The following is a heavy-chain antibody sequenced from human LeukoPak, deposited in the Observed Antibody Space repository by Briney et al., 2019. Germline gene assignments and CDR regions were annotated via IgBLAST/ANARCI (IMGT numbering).Heavy chain of an antibody. Sequence: PGGSLRLSCAASGFAVSSNEMSWVRQAPGKGLEWVSSISGGSTYYADSRKGRFTISRDDSKNTLYLQMNSLKTEDTAVYYCTTEGEELEPTGYFDYWGQGTLVTVSS. CDR1: GFAVSSNE. D-gene: IGHD1-1*01. V-gene: IGHV3-38-3*01. CDR2: ISGGST. CDR3: TTEGEELEPTGYFDY. J-gene: IGHJ4*02.